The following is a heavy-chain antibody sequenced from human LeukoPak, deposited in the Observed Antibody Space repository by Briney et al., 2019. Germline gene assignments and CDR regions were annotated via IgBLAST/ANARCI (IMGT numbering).Heavy chain of an antibody. CDR1: GGSISSSSYY. J-gene: IGHJ2*01. D-gene: IGHD2-2*01. CDR3: SASPGGSRRYFDL. V-gene: IGHV4-39*01. Sequence: PSETLSLTCTVSGGSISSSSYYWGWIRQPPGKGLEWIGSIYYSGGTYYNPSLKSRVTISVDTSKNQFSLKLSSVTAADTAVYYCSASPGGSRRYFDLWGRGTLVTVSS. CDR2: IYYSGGT.